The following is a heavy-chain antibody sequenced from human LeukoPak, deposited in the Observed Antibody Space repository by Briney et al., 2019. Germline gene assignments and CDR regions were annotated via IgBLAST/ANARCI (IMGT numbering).Heavy chain of an antibody. V-gene: IGHV1-46*01. CDR1: GYTFTSYY. CDR3: ARGVVINTLEYYFDY. CDR2: INPSGGGT. D-gene: IGHD3-22*01. J-gene: IGHJ4*02. Sequence: ASVKVSCKASGYTFTSYYMHWVRQAPGQGLEWMGIINPSGGGTSYAQKFQGRVTMTRDTSTNTVYVELSSLRSEDTAVYYCARGVVINTLEYYFDYWGQGTLVTVSS.